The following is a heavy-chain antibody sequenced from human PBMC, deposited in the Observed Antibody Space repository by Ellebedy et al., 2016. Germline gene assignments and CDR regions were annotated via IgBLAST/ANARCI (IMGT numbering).Heavy chain of an antibody. CDR2: IYYSGTT. Sequence: SETLSLXXTVSGGSISSGGYYWSWIRQPPGKGLEWIGSIYYSGTTYYNPSLESRVTISVDTSKNQFSLKLTSVTAADTAVYYCARHRATSRPAAILLPPPDNWGQGTLVTVSS. D-gene: IGHD2-2*01. CDR3: ARHRATSRPAAILLPPPDN. J-gene: IGHJ4*02. V-gene: IGHV4-39*01. CDR1: GGSISSGGYY.